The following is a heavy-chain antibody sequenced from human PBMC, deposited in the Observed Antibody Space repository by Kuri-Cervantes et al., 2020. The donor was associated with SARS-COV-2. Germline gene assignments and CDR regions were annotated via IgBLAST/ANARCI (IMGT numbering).Heavy chain of an antibody. Sequence: ASVKVSCKASGYTFTNYDIYWVRQATGQGLEWMGWMNPNTGVTGYTQKFQDRITMTRDTSVSTAYMELSSLTFADTATYYCTRRSVTRDYWGQGTLVTVSS. CDR2: MNPNTGVT. CDR1: GYTFTNYD. CDR3: TRRSVTRDY. J-gene: IGHJ4*02. D-gene: IGHD2-21*02. V-gene: IGHV1-8*01.